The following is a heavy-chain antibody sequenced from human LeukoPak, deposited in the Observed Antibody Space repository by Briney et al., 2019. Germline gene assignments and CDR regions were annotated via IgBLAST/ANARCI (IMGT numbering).Heavy chain of an antibody. J-gene: IGHJ4*02. D-gene: IGHD2-2*01. Sequence: ASVKVSCKASGYTFTSYYMHWVRQAPGQGLEWMGIINPSGGSTSYAQKFQGRVTMTRDTSTSTVYMELSSLRSEDTAVYYCATLGYCSSTSCYAGDYCGQGTLVTVSS. V-gene: IGHV1-46*01. CDR2: INPSGGST. CDR1: GYTFTSYY. CDR3: ATLGYCSSTSCYAGDY.